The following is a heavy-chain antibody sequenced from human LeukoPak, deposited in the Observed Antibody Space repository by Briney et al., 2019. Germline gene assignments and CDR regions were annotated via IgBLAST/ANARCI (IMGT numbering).Heavy chain of an antibody. D-gene: IGHD6-13*01. J-gene: IGHJ5*02. Sequence: SETLSLTCTVSGGSISTYYWSWIRQPPGKGLEWIGYIYYSGSTNYNPSLKSRVTMSVDMSKNQFSLKLSSVTAADTAVYYCARRSSSWKNWFDPWGQGTLVTVSS. CDR3: ARRSSSWKNWFDP. V-gene: IGHV4-59*01. CDR2: IYYSGST. CDR1: GGSISTYY.